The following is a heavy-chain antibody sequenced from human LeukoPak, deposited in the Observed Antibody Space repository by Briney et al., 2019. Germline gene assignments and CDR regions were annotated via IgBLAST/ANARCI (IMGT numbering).Heavy chain of an antibody. J-gene: IGHJ4*02. CDR1: GYTFTIYG. D-gene: IGHD2-15*01. Sequence: ASVKVSCKTSGYTFTIYGISWVRQAPGQGLEWMGLISAYGNTNYAQNLQGRVTMTTDTSTSTAYMELRSLRSDDTAVYYCARGIIGYYFDYWRQGTLVTVSS. CDR2: ISAYGNT. V-gene: IGHV1-18*01. CDR3: ARGIIGYYFDY.